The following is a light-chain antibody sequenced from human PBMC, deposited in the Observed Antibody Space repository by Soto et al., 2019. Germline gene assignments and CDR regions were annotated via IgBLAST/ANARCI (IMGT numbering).Light chain of an antibody. Sequence: EIQMTQSPSSLSAAVGDRVTITCQASHDIINYLNWFQQKPGEAPKLLIFDAFKLETGVPSRFSGSGSGTDFTLTISSLQPDDVATYYCQQYNDYSWTFGQGTKVDI. CDR1: HDIINY. J-gene: IGKJ1*01. CDR2: DAF. CDR3: QQYNDYSWT. V-gene: IGKV1-33*01.